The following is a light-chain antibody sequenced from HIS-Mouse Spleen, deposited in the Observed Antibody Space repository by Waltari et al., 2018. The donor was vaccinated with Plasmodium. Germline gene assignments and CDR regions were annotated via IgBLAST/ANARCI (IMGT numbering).Light chain of an antibody. CDR3: YSTDSSGNHRV. V-gene: IGLV3-10*01. CDR2: EDS. CDR1: ALPKKY. Sequence: SYELTQPPSVSVSPGQTARITCSGDALPKKYAHWYQQKSGQAPVLVISEDSKRPSGIPERFAGSSSGTIATVTISGAQVEDEADYYCYSTDSSGNHRVFGGGTKLTVL. J-gene: IGLJ3*02.